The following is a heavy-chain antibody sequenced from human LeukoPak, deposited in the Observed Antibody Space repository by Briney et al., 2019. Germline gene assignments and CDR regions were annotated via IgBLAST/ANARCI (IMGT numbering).Heavy chain of an antibody. J-gene: IGHJ4*02. Sequence: ASVKVSCKASGYIFTDYYMHWVRQAPGQGLEWMGWINPDTGGTDYAQKFQGRVTMTTDTSTSTVYMELGSLRSEDTAVYCCARVFSSGWYGFDYWGQGTLVTVSS. CDR1: GYIFTDYY. CDR2: INPDTGGT. D-gene: IGHD6-19*01. CDR3: ARVFSSGWYGFDY. V-gene: IGHV1-2*02.